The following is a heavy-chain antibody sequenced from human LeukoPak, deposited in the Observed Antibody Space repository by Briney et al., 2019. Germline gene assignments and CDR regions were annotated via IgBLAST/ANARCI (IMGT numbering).Heavy chain of an antibody. Sequence: SVKVSCKASGGTFSSYAISWVRQAPGQGLEWMGGIIPIFGTANYAQKLQGRVTMTTDTSTSTAYMELRSLRSDDTAVYYCALTPFGSPDAFDIWGQGTMVTVSS. CDR1: GGTFSSYA. V-gene: IGHV1-69*05. CDR3: ALTPFGSPDAFDI. J-gene: IGHJ3*02. CDR2: IIPIFGTA. D-gene: IGHD1-26*01.